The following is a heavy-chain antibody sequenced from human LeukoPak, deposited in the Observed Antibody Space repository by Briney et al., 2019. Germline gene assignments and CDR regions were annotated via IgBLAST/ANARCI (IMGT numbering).Heavy chain of an antibody. CDR2: IYPDDSDT. Sequence: GVSLKISCKGSGYGFTNYAIAWVRPTPGKGLEWMGFIYPDDSDTSYNPSFQGQVTISADRSLSTASMQRSSLKASDTGMCYCARRGDVDGFDPWGQGTLVTVSS. V-gene: IGHV5-51*01. D-gene: IGHD7-27*01. CDR1: GYGFTNYA. CDR3: ARRGDVDGFDP. J-gene: IGHJ5*02.